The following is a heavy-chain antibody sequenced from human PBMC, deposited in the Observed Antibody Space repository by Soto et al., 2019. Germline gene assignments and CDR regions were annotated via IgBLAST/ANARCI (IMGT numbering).Heavy chain of an antibody. CDR2: IYYSGST. D-gene: IGHD6-19*01. J-gene: IGHJ4*02. CDR3: ATPGPEQWLVFDY. CDR1: GGSISSSSYY. Sequence: QLQLQESGPGLVKPSETLSLTCTVSGGSISSSSYYWGWIRQPPGKGLEWIGSIYYSGSTYYNPSHKSRVTISVDTSKNQFSLKLSSVPAADTAVYYCATPGPEQWLVFDYWGQGTLVTVSS. V-gene: IGHV4-39*01.